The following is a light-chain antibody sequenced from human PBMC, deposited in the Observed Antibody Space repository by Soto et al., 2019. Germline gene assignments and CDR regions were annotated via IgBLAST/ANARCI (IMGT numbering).Light chain of an antibody. CDR3: SSSTSSSTYV. CDR1: SSDVGGYNY. Sequence: QSALTQPASVSGSPGQSITISCTGTSSDVGGYNYVSWYQQHPGKAPKLMIYEVSNRPSGVSDRFSGSRSGNTASLTISGLHAEYQAYYYCSSSTSSSTYVFGTGTKLTVL. V-gene: IGLV2-14*01. CDR2: EVS. J-gene: IGLJ1*01.